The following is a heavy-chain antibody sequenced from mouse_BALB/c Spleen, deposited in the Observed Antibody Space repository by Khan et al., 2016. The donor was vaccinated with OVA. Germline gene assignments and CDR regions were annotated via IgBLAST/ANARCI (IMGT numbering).Heavy chain of an antibody. V-gene: IGHV1-7*01. CDR1: GYTFINYW. D-gene: IGHD1-1*01. CDR2: INPTTGYT. J-gene: IGHJ2*01. CDR3: ARRGLRWDFDY. Sequence: VQLQQSGAELAKPGASVKMSCKASGYTFINYWMNWVKQRPGQGLEWIGYINPTTGYTEYNLKFKDKATLTAEKSSSTAHMQLSSLTSEDSAVYYCARRGLRWDFDYWGQGTTLTVSS.